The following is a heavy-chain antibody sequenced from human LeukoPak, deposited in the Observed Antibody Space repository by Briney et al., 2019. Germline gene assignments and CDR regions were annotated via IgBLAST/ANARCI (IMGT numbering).Heavy chain of an antibody. Sequence: ASVKVSCKASGYTFTSYYMHWVRQAPGQGLEWMGIINPSGGSTSYAQKFQGRVTMTRDTSTSTVYMELSRLRSEDTAVYYCARDISGRIAVGAPGTFDYWGQGTLVTVSS. CDR3: ARDISGRIAVGAPGTFDY. D-gene: IGHD1-26*01. J-gene: IGHJ4*02. CDR1: GYTFTSYY. CDR2: INPSGGST. V-gene: IGHV1-46*01.